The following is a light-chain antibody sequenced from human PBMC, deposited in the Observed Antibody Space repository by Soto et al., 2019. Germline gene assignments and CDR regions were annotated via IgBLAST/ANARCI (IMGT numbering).Light chain of an antibody. J-gene: IGKJ2*01. CDR1: QSVSSSY. Sequence: EIVLTQSPGTLSLSPGERATLSCRASQSVSSSYLAWYQQKPGQAPRLLISGASSRATGIPDRFSGSGSGTDLTLTISRLDPEDFAVYYCQQYYTSPVTFGQGTKLEIK. CDR3: QQYYTSPVT. V-gene: IGKV3-20*01. CDR2: GAS.